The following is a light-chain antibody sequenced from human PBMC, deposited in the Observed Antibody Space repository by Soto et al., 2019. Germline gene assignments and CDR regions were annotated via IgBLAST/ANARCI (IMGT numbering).Light chain of an antibody. J-gene: IGKJ3*01. CDR3: MQGTHWPFT. CDR2: QVS. V-gene: IGKV2-30*01. CDR1: QNLVYTTGDTF. Sequence: DVVMTQSPLSLPVTLGQPASISCRSSQNLVYTTGDTFLNWFHQRPGQSPRRLIYQVSKRDAGVPERFSGGGSGTDFTLIISRVESEDLGVYYCMQGTHWPFTFGPGTIVDLK.